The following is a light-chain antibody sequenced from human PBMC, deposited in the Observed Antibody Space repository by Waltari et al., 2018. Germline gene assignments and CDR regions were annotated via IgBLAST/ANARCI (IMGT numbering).Light chain of an antibody. V-gene: IGLV1-40*01. Sequence: QSMLTQPPSVSGAPGQRVTIPCTGSSSNLGAGQDVHWYQVFPGTGPKLLISGNNNRPSGVPDRFSGSKSGTSASLTITGLQAEDEADYYCHSFDTSLSDGVVFGGGTKVTVL. CDR1: SSNLGAGQD. J-gene: IGLJ3*02. CDR3: HSFDTSLSDGVV. CDR2: GNN.